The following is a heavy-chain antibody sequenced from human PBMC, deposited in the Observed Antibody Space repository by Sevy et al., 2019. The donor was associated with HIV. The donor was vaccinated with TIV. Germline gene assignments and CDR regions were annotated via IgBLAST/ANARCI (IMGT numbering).Heavy chain of an antibody. CDR2: IKQDGSEK. V-gene: IGHV3-7*03. D-gene: IGHD6-6*01. CDR1: GFTFSRYW. J-gene: IGHJ6*02. Sequence: GGSLRLSCAASGFTFSRYWMSWVRQAPGKGLEWVANIKQDGSEKYYVDSVKGRFTISRDNAKNSLYLQMNSLRAEDTALYYCARSRASYYGMDVWGQGTTVTVSS. CDR3: ARSRASYYGMDV.